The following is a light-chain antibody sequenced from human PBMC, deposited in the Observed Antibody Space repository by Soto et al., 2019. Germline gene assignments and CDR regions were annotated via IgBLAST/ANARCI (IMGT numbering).Light chain of an antibody. J-gene: IGKJ1*01. V-gene: IGKV3-20*01. CDR2: GAS. CDR3: QQYGNTPWT. Sequence: EIVLTQSPDTLSLSPGEGATISCRASQSVSSRYLAWYQQKPGQAPRLLIYGASSRATGIPDRFSGSGSGTAFTLTISRVDPDDYAVFYCQQYGNTPWTFGRGTNVDIK. CDR1: QSVSSRY.